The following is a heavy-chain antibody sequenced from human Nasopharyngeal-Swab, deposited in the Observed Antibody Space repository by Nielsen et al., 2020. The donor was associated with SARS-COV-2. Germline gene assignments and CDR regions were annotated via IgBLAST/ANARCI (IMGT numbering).Heavy chain of an antibody. D-gene: IGHD3-22*01. CDR1: GFTFSSYA. Sequence: GGSLRLSCAASGFTFSSYAMSWVRQAPGKGLEWVSAISGSGGSTYYTDSVKGRFTISRDNSKNTLYLQMNSLRAEDTAVYYCAKDLAVITGYFQHWGQGTLVTVSS. CDR2: ISGSGGST. CDR3: AKDLAVITGYFQH. J-gene: IGHJ1*01. V-gene: IGHV3-23*01.